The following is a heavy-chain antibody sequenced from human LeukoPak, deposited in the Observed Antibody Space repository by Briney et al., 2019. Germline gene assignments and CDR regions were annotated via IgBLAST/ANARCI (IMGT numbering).Heavy chain of an antibody. D-gene: IGHD3-10*01. Sequence: GGSLRLSCAASGFTFSSYGMHWVRQAPGKGLEWVAVIWYDGSNKYYADSVKGRFTISRDNSKNTLYLQMNSLRAEDTAVYHCAKDCVGTQALEPWGQGTLVTVSS. CDR1: GFTFSSYG. CDR2: IWYDGSNK. J-gene: IGHJ5*02. CDR3: AKDCVGTQALEP. V-gene: IGHV3-33*06.